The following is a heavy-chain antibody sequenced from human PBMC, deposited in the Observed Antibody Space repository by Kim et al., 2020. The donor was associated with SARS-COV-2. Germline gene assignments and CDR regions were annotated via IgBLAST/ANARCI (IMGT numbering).Heavy chain of an antibody. CDR3: ARIGSANAFRDWFDP. Sequence: ASVKVSCKASGYTFTDYYIHWLRQAPGQGLEWMGRTNPNTGGRDYAQKFRDRVTLTRDTSITTFYMEVTGLKSDDTAVYYCARIGSANAFRDWFDPWGQGTLVTVSS. V-gene: IGHV1-2*06. J-gene: IGHJ5*02. CDR2: TNPNTGGR. CDR1: GYTFTDYY.